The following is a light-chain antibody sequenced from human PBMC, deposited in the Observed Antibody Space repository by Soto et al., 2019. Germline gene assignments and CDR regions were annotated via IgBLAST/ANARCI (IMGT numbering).Light chain of an antibody. Sequence: DIQMTQSPSTLSASVGDRVTITCRASQSISSWLTWYQQKPGKAPKLLIYKASTLESGVPSRFSGGGSGTEFTLTSSSLQPDDFATYYCQQYNSYSWTFGQGTKVEI. CDR3: QQYNSYSWT. CDR2: KAS. CDR1: QSISSW. J-gene: IGKJ1*01. V-gene: IGKV1-5*03.